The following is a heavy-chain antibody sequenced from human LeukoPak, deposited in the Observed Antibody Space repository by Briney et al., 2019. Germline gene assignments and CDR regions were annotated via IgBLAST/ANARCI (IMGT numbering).Heavy chain of an antibody. CDR1: GDSVSSNSAA. CDR3: ARGGWDGSYFGY. D-gene: IGHD1-26*01. J-gene: IGHJ4*02. V-gene: IGHV6-1*01. CDR2: TYYRSKWYN. Sequence: SQTLSLTFDISGDSVSSNSAAWNWIRQSPSRGLEWLGRTYYRSKWYNDYGVSVKSRITINPDTSKNPFSLQLNSVTPEDTAVYYCARGGWDGSYFGYWGQGTLVTVSS.